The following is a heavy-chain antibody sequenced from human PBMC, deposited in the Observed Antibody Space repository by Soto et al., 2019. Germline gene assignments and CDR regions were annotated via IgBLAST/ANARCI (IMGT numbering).Heavy chain of an antibody. CDR1: VFTFISYA. CDR2: ISYDGSNK. J-gene: IGHJ6*02. CDR3: ARIGCSSTSCRPLVYYYYYGMDV. D-gene: IGHD2-2*01. V-gene: IGHV3-30-3*01. Sequence: GGSLRLSCASSVFTFISYAMHWVRQAPGKGLEWVAVISYDGSNKYYADSVKGRFTISRDNSKNTLYLQMNSLRAEDTAVYYCARIGCSSTSCRPLVYYYYYGMDVWGQGTTVTVSS.